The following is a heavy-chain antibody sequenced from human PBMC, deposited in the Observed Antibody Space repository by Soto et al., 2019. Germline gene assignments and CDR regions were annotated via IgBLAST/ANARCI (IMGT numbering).Heavy chain of an antibody. CDR2: ISSSGSTI. V-gene: IGHV3-11*01. D-gene: IGHD2-2*01. J-gene: IGHJ6*02. CDR3: ARDRCISTSCYEICYGMDV. Sequence: LRLSCAASGFTFSDYYMSWIRQAPGKGLEWVSYISSSGSTIYYADSVKGRFTISRDNAKNSLYLQMNSLRAEDTAVYYCARDRCISTSCYEICYGMDVWGQGTTVTVSS. CDR1: GFTFSDYY.